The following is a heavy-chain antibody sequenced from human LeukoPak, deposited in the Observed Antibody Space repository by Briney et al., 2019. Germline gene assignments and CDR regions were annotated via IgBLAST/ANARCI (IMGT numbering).Heavy chain of an antibody. CDR2: IASDGSST. CDR3: ARADYDFWSGYRPYYYYGMDV. Sequence: GGSLRLSCAASGFTFSSYWMNWVRQAPGKGLVWVSRIASDGSSTTYADSVKGRFSISRDNAKNTLYLQMNSLRVEDTAVYYCARADYDFWSGYRPYYYYGMDVWGQGTTVTVSS. CDR1: GFTFSSYW. J-gene: IGHJ6*02. D-gene: IGHD3-3*01. V-gene: IGHV3-74*01.